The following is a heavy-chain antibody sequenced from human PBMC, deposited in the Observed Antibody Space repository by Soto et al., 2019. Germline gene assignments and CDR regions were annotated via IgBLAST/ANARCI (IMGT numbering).Heavy chain of an antibody. Sequence: QVQLVQSGAEVKKPGSSVKVSCKASGGTFSSYTISWVRQAPGQGLEWMARIIPILGIANYAQKFQGRVTIPADKSTSTAYRGRGSLRSEDTAVYYCARFRGSYGMDVWGQGTTVTVSS. CDR1: GGTFSSYT. CDR2: IIPILGIA. CDR3: ARFRGSYGMDV. D-gene: IGHD3-10*01. J-gene: IGHJ6*01. V-gene: IGHV1-69*02.